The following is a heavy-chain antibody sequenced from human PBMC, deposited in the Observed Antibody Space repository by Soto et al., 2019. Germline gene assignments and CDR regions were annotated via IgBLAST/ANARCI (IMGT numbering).Heavy chain of an antibody. CDR2: INPNSGNI. D-gene: IGHD3-10*01. J-gene: IGHJ4*02. V-gene: IGHV1-8*01. Sequence: ASVKVCCKASGNTFTSYDINWVRQATGHGLEWMGWINPNSGNIGYAQKFQGRVTMTRDTAIRTAYMEVSRLRSDDTAVYYCARGRASGSYYLLDYWGQGTLVTVS. CDR3: ARGRASGSYYLLDY. CDR1: GNTFTSYD.